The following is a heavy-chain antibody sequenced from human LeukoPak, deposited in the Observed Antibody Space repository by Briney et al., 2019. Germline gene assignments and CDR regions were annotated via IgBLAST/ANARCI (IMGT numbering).Heavy chain of an antibody. CDR1: GGSISSGGYY. CDR3: ARDGAYSSSWYSYNWFDP. Sequence: SETLSLTCTVSGGSISSGGYYWSWIRQHPGKGLDLIGYIYYSGSTYYNPSLKSRVTIAVDTSKNQFSLKLSSVTAADTAVYYCARDGAYSSSWYSYNWFDPWGQGTLVTVSS. D-gene: IGHD6-13*01. V-gene: IGHV4-31*03. J-gene: IGHJ5*02. CDR2: IYYSGST.